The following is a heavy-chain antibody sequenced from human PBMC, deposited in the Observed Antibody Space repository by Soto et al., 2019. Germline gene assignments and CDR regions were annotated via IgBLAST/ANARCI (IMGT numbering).Heavy chain of an antibody. CDR3: TADVPSVPAPSDY. J-gene: IGHJ4*01. V-gene: IGHV4-59*08. D-gene: IGHD3-10*02. CDR2: IYYSGST. CDR1: GGSISSYY. Sequence: TLSLTCTVSGGSISSYYWSWIRQPPGKGLEWIGYIYYSGSTNYNPSLKSRVTISVDTSKNQFSLKLSSVTAADTAVYYCTADVPSVPAPSDYWGRGTLVTVSS.